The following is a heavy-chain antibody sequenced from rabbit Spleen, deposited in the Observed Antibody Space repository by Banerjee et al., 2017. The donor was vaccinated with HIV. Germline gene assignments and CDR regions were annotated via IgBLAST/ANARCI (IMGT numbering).Heavy chain of an antibody. Sequence: QPQVEESGGGPVKPEGSLTLTCTASGVSFSISSYMCWVRQAPGKGLEWIACIDSGSSGFTYYATWAKGRFTCSKTSSTTVTLQMTRLTAADTATYFCARDTSSSFSSYGMDLWGPGTLVTVS. V-gene: IGHV1S45*01. D-gene: IGHD1-1*01. CDR3: ARDTSSSFSSYGMDL. CDR2: IDSGSSGFT. J-gene: IGHJ6*01. CDR1: GVSFSISSY.